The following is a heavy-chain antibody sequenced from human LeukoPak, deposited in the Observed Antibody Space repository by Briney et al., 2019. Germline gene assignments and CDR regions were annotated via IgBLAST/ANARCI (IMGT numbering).Heavy chain of an antibody. CDR1: GGTFSSYA. J-gene: IGHJ4*02. D-gene: IGHD3-22*01. CDR3: ARGPITTRSHFDY. CDR2: IIPIFATA. Sequence: SVKVSCKASGGTFSSYAISWVRQAPGQGLEWMGEIIPIFATANYAQKFQGRVTITADESTSTAYMELSSLRSEDTAVYYCARGPITTRSHFDYWGQGTLVTVSS. V-gene: IGHV1-69*01.